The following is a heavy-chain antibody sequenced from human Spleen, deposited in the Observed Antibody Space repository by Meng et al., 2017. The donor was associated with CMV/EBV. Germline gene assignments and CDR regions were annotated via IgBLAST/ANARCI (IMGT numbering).Heavy chain of an antibody. CDR1: GFTFGPYT. CDR2: IGSSGKYV. V-gene: IGHV3-21*01. Sequence: GESLKISCAASGFTFGPYTMNWVRQAPGKGLEWVSSIGSSGKYVYYADSVKGRLTISRDNAKDSLYLQMNILTAADTAVYYCARGGHSSSWYLGYWGQGTLVTVSS. D-gene: IGHD6-13*01. J-gene: IGHJ4*02. CDR3: ARGGHSSSWYLGY.